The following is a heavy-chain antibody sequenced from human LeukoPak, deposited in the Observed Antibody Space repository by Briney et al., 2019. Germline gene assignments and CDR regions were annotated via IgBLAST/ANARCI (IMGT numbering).Heavy chain of an antibody. V-gene: IGHV4-59*01. CDR3: ARGFRSGLERGSPYNYDYIGRAAVLFDY. D-gene: IGHD5-18*01. CDR2: IYYSGST. CDR1: GGSISSYY. J-gene: IGHJ4*02. Sequence: SETLSLTCTVSGGSISSYYWSWIRQPPGKGLEWIGYIYYSGSTNYNPSLKSRVTISVDTSKNQFSLKLSSVTAADTAVYYCARGFRSGLERGSPYNYDYIGRAAVLFDYWGQGTLVTVSS.